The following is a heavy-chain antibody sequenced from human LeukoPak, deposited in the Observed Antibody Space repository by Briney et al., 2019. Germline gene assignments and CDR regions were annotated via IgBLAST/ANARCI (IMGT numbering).Heavy chain of an antibody. CDR2: ISWNSGSI. J-gene: IGHJ4*02. CDR1: GFTFDDYA. Sequence: RSLRLSCAASGFTFDDYAMHWVRQAPGKGLEWVSGISWNSGSIGYADSVKGRFTISRDNAKNSLYLQMNSLRAEDTALYYCAKGVPYYYDSSGYYPFDYWGQGTLVTVSS. CDR3: AKGVPYYYDSSGYYPFDY. D-gene: IGHD3-22*01. V-gene: IGHV3-9*01.